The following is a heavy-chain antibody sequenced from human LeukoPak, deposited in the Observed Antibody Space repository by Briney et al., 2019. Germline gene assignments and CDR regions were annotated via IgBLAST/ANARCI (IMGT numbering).Heavy chain of an antibody. Sequence: SETLSLTCTVSGYSISSGYYWGWIRQPPGKGLEWIGSIYHSGSTYYNPSLKSRVTISVDTSKNQFSLKLSSVTAADTAVYYCARDRLMVYGDYDGNWFDPWGQGTLVTVSS. CDR1: GYSISSGYY. V-gene: IGHV4-38-2*02. D-gene: IGHD4-17*01. CDR2: IYHSGST. CDR3: ARDRLMVYGDYDGNWFDP. J-gene: IGHJ5*02.